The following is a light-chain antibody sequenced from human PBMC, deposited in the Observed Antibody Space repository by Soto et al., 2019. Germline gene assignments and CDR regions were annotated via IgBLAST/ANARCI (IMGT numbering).Light chain of an antibody. CDR3: QQYNNWPPWT. V-gene: IGKV3-15*01. CDR1: QSVSSN. J-gene: IGKJ1*01. CDR2: GAS. Sequence: EIVMTQSPATLSVSPGERATLSCRASQSVSSNLAWYQQKPGQAPRLLIYGASTRATGIPARFSGSGSGTEFTITSNSLQSEDFAVYYCQQYNNWPPWTFGHGTKVEIK.